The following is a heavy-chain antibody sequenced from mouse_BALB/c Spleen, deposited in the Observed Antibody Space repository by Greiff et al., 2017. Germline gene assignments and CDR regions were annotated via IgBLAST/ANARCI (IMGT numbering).Heavy chain of an antibody. Sequence: EVQRVESGGGLVQPGGSRKLSCAASGFTFSSFGMHWVRQAPEKGLEWVAYISSGSSTIYYADTVKGRFTISRDNPKNTLFLQMTSLRSEDTAMYYCASRENYGYDYAMDYWGQGTSVTVSS. CDR1: GFTFSSFG. J-gene: IGHJ4*01. V-gene: IGHV5-17*02. D-gene: IGHD1-2*01. CDR3: ASRENYGYDYAMDY. CDR2: ISSGSSTI.